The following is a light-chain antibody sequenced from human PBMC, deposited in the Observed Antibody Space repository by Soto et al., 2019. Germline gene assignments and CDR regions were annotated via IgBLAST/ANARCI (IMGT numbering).Light chain of an antibody. Sequence: QPVLTQPPSASGTPGQRVTISCSGSSSNIGSNTVNWYQQLPGTAPKLLIYSNNQRPSGVPDRFSGSKSGTSASLAISGLQSEDEADYYCAAWVDSLNGHYVFGTGTKVTVL. V-gene: IGLV1-44*01. J-gene: IGLJ1*01. CDR1: SSNIGSNT. CDR3: AAWVDSLNGHYV. CDR2: SNN.